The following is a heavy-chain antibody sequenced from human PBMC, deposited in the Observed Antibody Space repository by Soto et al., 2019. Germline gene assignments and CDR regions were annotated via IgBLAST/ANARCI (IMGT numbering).Heavy chain of an antibody. Sequence: SETLSLTCTVSGGSIRTGDYYWVWIRQTPGRGLEWIGSVYYTGTTYYTPSLQGRVTMSADTSKNTFFLELRSVTAADTAVYYCARGPPIVMGTTMVPRNYYFDYWGQGTLVTVSS. J-gene: IGHJ4*02. CDR3: ARGPPIVMGTTMVPRNYYFDY. V-gene: IGHV4-39*02. CDR1: GGSIRTGDYY. D-gene: IGHD3-10*01. CDR2: VYYTGTT.